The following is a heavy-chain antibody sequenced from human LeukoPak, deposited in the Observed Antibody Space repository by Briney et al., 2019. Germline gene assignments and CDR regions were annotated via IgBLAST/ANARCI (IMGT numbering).Heavy chain of an antibody. D-gene: IGHD3-3*01. CDR3: VRKANDFWSGYPDC. J-gene: IGHJ4*02. CDR2: ISSNGGST. Sequence: GGSLRLSCVASGFTFSNYAMHWVRQAPGKGLEYVSAISSNGGSTYYGNSVKGRFTISRDNSKNTLYLQMGSLRAEDMAVYYCVRKANDFWSGYPDCWGQGTLVTVSS. V-gene: IGHV3-64*01. CDR1: GFTFSNYA.